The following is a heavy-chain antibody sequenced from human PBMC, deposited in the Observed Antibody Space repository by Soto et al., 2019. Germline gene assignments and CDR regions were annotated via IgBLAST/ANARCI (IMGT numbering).Heavy chain of an antibody. J-gene: IGHJ4*02. CDR3: GGGRPSGYSSSQVDY. CDR2: IYYSGST. CDR1: GGSISSYY. V-gene: IGHV4-59*08. Sequence: SETLSLTCTVSGGSISSYYWSWIRQPPGKGLEWIGYIYYSGSTNYNPSLKSRVTISVDTSKNQFSLKLSSVTAADRAVYYCGGGRPSGYSSSQVDYWGQGTLVTVSS. D-gene: IGHD6-13*01.